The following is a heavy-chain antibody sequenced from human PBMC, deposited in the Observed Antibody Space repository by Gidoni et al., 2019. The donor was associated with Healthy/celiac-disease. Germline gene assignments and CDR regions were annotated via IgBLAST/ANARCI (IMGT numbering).Heavy chain of an antibody. CDR2: IWYDGSNK. CDR3: ARDPLYYYGSGSRPQRGYYYGMDV. J-gene: IGHJ6*02. CDR1: GFTFSSYG. V-gene: IGHV3-33*01. Sequence: QVQLVESGGGVVQPGRSLRLSCAASGFTFSSYGIHWVRQAPGKGLEGVAGIWYDGSNKYYADSVKGRFTISRDNSKNTLYLQMNSLRAEDTAVYYCARDPLYYYGSGSRPQRGYYYGMDVWGQGTTVTVSS. D-gene: IGHD3-10*01.